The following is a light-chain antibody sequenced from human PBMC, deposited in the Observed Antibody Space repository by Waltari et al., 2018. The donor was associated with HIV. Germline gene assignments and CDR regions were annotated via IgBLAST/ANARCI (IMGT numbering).Light chain of an antibody. CDR3: MQGLQTPRT. V-gene: IGKV2-28*01. Sequence: DIVMTQSPLSLPVTPGEPASISCRSSQSLLLSSGYTYLDWYLQRPGPSPQLLIYFGAKRASGFPDIVSCSVSDKDFTLKSSRVGAEDVGVYYCMQGLQTPRTFGQGTRLDI. CDR1: QSLLLSSGYTY. CDR2: FGA. J-gene: IGKJ5*01.